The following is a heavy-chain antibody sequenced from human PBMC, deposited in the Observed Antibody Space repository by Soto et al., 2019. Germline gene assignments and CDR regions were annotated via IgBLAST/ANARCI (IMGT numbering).Heavy chain of an antibody. CDR3: SHVTGDTWYFDL. J-gene: IGHJ2*01. D-gene: IGHD7-27*01. Sequence: QITLKESGPTLVKPTQPLTLTCTFSGFSLSTSGVGVGWIRQPPGKALEWLALIYWDDDKRYSPSLKSRLTISKDTSKNQVVLTMTSLDPVDTATYYFSHVTGDTWYFDLWGRGTLVTVCS. CDR2: IYWDDDK. CDR1: GFSLSTSGVG. V-gene: IGHV2-5*02.